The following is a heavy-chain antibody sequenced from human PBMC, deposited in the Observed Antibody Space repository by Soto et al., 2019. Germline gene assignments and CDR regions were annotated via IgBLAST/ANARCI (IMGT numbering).Heavy chain of an antibody. V-gene: IGHV4-30-4*01. J-gene: IGHJ6*02. CDR1: GGSISSGDYY. CDR3: ARETPNDSSGYQYYYYYGMDV. CDR2: IYYSGRT. Sequence: QVQLQESGPGLVKPSQTLSLTCTVSGGSISSGDYYWSWIRQPPGKGLEWLGYIYYSGRTYYNPSLKSRVTMSEDTSKNQFSLKLRSVTAADTAVYYCARETPNDSSGYQYYYYYGMDVWGQGPTVTVS. D-gene: IGHD3-22*01.